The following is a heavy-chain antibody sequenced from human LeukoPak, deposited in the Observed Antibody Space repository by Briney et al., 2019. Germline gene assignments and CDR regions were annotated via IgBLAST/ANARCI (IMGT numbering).Heavy chain of an antibody. Sequence: SETLSLTCTVSGVSISRYYWSWVRQPPGKGLEWIGSVHYSGNTNYNPSLKSRVTISLDTSKNQFSLKLSYVTAADTAVYYCARHDYNWKTFDYWGQGTLVTVSS. CDR2: VHYSGNT. CDR1: GVSISRYY. D-gene: IGHD1-1*01. CDR3: ARHDYNWKTFDY. V-gene: IGHV4-59*08. J-gene: IGHJ4*02.